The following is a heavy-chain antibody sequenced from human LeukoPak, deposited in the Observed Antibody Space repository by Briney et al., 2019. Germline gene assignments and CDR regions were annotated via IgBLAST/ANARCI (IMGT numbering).Heavy chain of an antibody. J-gene: IGHJ5*02. Sequence: SETLSLTCTVSGGSISSYYWSWIRQPPGKGLEWIGEINHSGSTNYNPSLKSRVTISVDTSKNQFSLKLSSVTAADTAVYYCARVRYDNWLDPWGQGTLVTVSS. CDR1: GGSISSYY. D-gene: IGHD1-14*01. CDR3: ARVRYDNWLDP. V-gene: IGHV4-34*01. CDR2: INHSGST.